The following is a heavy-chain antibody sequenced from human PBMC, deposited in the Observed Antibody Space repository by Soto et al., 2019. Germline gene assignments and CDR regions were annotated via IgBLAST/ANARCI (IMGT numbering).Heavy chain of an antibody. Sequence: SETLSLTCAVSGGSISSSNWWSWVRQPPGKGLEWIGEIYHSGSTNYNPSLKSRVTISVDKSKNQFSLKLSSVTAADTAVYYCARAPMYYDILTGYSKDYYYYGMDVWGQGTTVTVSS. V-gene: IGHV4-4*02. CDR1: GGSISSSNW. D-gene: IGHD3-9*01. CDR3: ARAPMYYDILTGYSKDYYYYGMDV. J-gene: IGHJ6*02. CDR2: IYHSGST.